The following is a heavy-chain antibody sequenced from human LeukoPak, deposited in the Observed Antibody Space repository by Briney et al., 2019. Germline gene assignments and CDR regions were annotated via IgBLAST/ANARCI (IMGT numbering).Heavy chain of an antibody. Sequence: GASVKVSCKASGYTFTSYGISWVRQAPGQGLEWMGWISAYSGNTNYAQKLQGRVTMTTDTSTSTAYMELRSLRSDDTAVYYCARVKRSGSYSSGLTRLHYYYYYYMDVWGKGTTVTISS. CDR2: ISAYSGNT. J-gene: IGHJ6*03. D-gene: IGHD6-19*01. V-gene: IGHV1-18*01. CDR1: GYTFTSYG. CDR3: ARVKRSGSYSSGLTRLHYYYYYYMDV.